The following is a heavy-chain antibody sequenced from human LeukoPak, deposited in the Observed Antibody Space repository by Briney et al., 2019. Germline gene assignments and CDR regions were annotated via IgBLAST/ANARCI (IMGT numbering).Heavy chain of an antibody. J-gene: IGHJ4*02. Sequence: AASVRVSCKASGYTFTGQFIHWLRQAPGQGLEWMGWIDPPSGTPHYAQKFQDTVTMTRDTPIGTAYLEVHRLKSDDTAVYYCARSGFSTGFYLDFWGQGTLISVSS. CDR3: ARSGFSTGFYLDF. CDR1: GYTFTGQF. D-gene: IGHD2-8*02. CDR2: IDPPSGTP. V-gene: IGHV1-2*02.